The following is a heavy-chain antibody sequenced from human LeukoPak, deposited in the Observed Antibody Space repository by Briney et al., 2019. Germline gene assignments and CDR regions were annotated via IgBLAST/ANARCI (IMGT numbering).Heavy chain of an antibody. CDR3: ARDRYYYGSGSYYKYYYYMDV. J-gene: IGHJ6*03. Sequence: GASVKVSCKASGYTFTGYYMHWVRQSPGQGLEWMGWINPNSGGTNYAQKFQGRVTMTRDTSISTAYMELSRLRSDDTDVYYCARDRYYYGSGSYYKYYYYMDVWGKGTTVTISS. D-gene: IGHD3-10*01. CDR2: INPNSGGT. CDR1: GYTFTGYY. V-gene: IGHV1-2*02.